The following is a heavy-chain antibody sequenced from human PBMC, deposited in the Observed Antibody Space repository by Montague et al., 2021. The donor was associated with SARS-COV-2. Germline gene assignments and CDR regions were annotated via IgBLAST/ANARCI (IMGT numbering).Heavy chain of an antibody. D-gene: IGHD6-13*01. CDR3: ARKEMKYSRNWATRGNWVDP. CDR2: IYYSGST. CDR1: GGSISSSSYY. Sequence: SETLSLTCTVSGGSISSSSYYWGWIRQPPGKGLEWIGSIYYSGSTYYNPSLKSRVTISVDTSKNQFSLKLSSVTAADTAVYYCARKEMKYSRNWATRGNWVDPWGQGTMVTVSS. J-gene: IGHJ5*02. V-gene: IGHV4-39*01.